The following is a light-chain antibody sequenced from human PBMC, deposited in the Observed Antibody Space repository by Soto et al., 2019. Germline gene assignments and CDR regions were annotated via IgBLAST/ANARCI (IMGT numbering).Light chain of an antibody. CDR3: CSYEGSPVYV. V-gene: IGLV2-23*02. CDR2: EVS. J-gene: IGLJ1*01. Sequence: QSALTQPASVSGSPGQSITISCTGTSSDVGSYNLVSWYQQHPGKAPKLMIYEVSKRPSGVSNRFSGSKSGNTASLTISGLQAEDEADYYCCSYEGSPVYVFGPGTKVTVL. CDR1: SSDVGSYNL.